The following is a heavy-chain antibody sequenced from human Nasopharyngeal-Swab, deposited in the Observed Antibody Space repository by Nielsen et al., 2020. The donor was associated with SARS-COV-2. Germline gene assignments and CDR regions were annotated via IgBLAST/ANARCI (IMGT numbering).Heavy chain of an antibody. CDR2: IYYSGST. Sequence: SETLSLTCTVSGGSIAGSTYYWGWVLQFPGKGLEWIGSIYYSGSTYYNPSLTSRFTISVDTSKNQFSRKRSYVTASDTAVYYCANTAGYWGQGTLVTVSS. CDR1: GGSIAGSTYY. V-gene: IGHV4-39*01. CDR3: ANTAGY. J-gene: IGHJ4*02.